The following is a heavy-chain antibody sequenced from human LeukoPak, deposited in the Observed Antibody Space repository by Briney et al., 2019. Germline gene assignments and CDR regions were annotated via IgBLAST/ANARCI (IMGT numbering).Heavy chain of an antibody. CDR1: GYTYTSYG. Sequence: ASVKVSCKASGYTYTSYGISWVRQAPGQGLEWMGWISAYNGNTNYAQKLQGRVTMTTDTSTSTAYMELRSLRSDDTAVYYCARDLVPAAINAFDIWGQGTMVTVSS. V-gene: IGHV1-18*01. D-gene: IGHD2-2*02. J-gene: IGHJ3*02. CDR2: ISAYNGNT. CDR3: ARDLVPAAINAFDI.